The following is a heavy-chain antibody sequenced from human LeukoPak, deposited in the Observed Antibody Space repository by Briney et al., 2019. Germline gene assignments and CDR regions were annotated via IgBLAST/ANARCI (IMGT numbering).Heavy chain of an antibody. Sequence: ASVKVSCKASGYTFTGYYMHWVRQAPGQGLEWMGWINPNSGGTNYAQKFQGWVTMTRDTSISTAYMELSRLRSDDTAVYYCAREVGEQQLTYNWFDPWGQGTLVTVSS. CDR2: INPNSGGT. V-gene: IGHV1-2*04. CDR1: GYTFTGYY. J-gene: IGHJ5*02. CDR3: AREVGEQQLTYNWFDP. D-gene: IGHD6-13*01.